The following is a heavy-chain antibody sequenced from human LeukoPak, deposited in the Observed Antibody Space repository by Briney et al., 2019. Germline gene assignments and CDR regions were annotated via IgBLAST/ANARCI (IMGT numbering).Heavy chain of an antibody. V-gene: IGHV3-21*01. Sequence: PGGSLRLSCAASGFTFSSYSKNGVRQAPGRGLEWVSSISSSSSYIYYADSVKGRFTISRDNAKNSLYLQMNSLRAEDTDVYYCARESPSSWNHWGQGTLVTVSS. CDR3: ARESPSSWNH. D-gene: IGHD6-13*01. CDR2: ISSSSSYI. J-gene: IGHJ4*02. CDR1: GFTFSSYS.